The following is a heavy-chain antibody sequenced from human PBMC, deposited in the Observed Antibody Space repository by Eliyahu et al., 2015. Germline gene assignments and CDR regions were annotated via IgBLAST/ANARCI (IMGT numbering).Heavy chain of an antibody. CDR1: GDSISSXNW. Sequence: QVQLQESGPGLXKPSGTLSLICXVXGDSISSXNWXTWVRQPPGKGLEGIGEMYHDGRTNYNPSLKSRVSISVDTSKSQFSLKLTSVTAADTALYYCAKSSGWWRLDSWGQGTLVTVSS. D-gene: IGHD6-19*01. CDR3: AKSSGWWRLDS. J-gene: IGHJ4*02. CDR2: MYHDGRT. V-gene: IGHV4-4*02.